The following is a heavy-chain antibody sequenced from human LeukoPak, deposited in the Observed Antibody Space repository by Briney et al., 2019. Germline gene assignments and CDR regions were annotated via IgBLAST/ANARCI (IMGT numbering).Heavy chain of an antibody. J-gene: IGHJ4*02. CDR1: GFIFSNYG. D-gene: IGHD3-16*01. CDR2: ISYDGSDK. V-gene: IGHV3-30*18. CDR3: AKDEGAFDY. Sequence: GGSLRLSCAASGFIFSNYGMHWVRQAPGKGLEWVAVISYDGSDKYYADSVKGRFTISRDNSKNTLYLQMNSLRAEDTAVYYCAKDEGAFDYWGQGTLVTVSS.